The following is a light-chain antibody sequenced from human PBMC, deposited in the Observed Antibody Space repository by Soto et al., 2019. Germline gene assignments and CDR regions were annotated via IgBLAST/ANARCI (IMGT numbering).Light chain of an antibody. CDR2: EVS. CDR1: SRDVGGYNY. Sequence: QSVLTQPASVSGSPGQSITISCTGTSRDVGGYNYVSWHQQHPGKAPKVIITEVSNRPSGASNRFSGSKSGNTASLTISGLQAEDEADYYCSSYVSYSTFVVFGGGTKVTVL. J-gene: IGLJ2*01. V-gene: IGLV2-14*01. CDR3: SSYVSYSTFVV.